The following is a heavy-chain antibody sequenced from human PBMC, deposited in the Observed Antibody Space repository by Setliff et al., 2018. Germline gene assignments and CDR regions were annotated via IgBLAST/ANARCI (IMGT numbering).Heavy chain of an antibody. D-gene: IGHD3-10*01. CDR1: GYSFTNYW. CDR3: ARPRSGAFDI. CDR2: IYPGDSDT. V-gene: IGHV5-51*01. Sequence: GESLKISCKASGYSFTNYWIAWVRQMPGKGLGWMGIIYPGDSDTRYSPSFQGQVTISADKSISTAYLQWSSLKASDTAMYYCARPRSGAFDIWGQGTMVTVSS. J-gene: IGHJ3*02.